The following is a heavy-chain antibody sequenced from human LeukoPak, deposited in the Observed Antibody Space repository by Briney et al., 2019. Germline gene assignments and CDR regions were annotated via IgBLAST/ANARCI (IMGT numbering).Heavy chain of an antibody. CDR2: IRYDGSNK. CDR3: AKDRASSGSPRVFDY. J-gene: IGHJ4*02. CDR1: GFTFSSYG. D-gene: IGHD6-19*01. V-gene: IGHV3-30*02. Sequence: GGSLRLSCAASGFTFSSYGMHWVRQAPGKGLEWVAFIRYDGSNKYYADSVKGRFTISRDNSKNTLYLQMNSLRAEDTAVYYCAKDRASSGSPRVFDYWGQGTLVTVSS.